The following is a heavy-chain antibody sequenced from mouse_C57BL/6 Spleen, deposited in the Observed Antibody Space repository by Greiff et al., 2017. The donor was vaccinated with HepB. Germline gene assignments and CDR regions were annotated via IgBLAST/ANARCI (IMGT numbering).Heavy chain of an antibody. J-gene: IGHJ2*01. D-gene: IGHD1-1*01. CDR3: ARDPLYYYGSSHYFDY. CDR2: ISDGGSYT. V-gene: IGHV5-4*01. CDR1: GFTFSSYA. Sequence: EVQLVESGGGLVKPGGSLKLSCAASGFTFSSYAMSWVRQTPEKRLEWVATISDGGSYTYYPDNVKGRFTIYRDNAKNNLYLQMSHLKSEDTAMYYCARDPLYYYGSSHYFDYWGQGTTLTVSS.